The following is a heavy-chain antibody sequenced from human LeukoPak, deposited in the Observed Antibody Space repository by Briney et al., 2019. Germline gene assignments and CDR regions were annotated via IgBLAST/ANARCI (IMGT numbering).Heavy chain of an antibody. CDR3: AKYNYTTIFGAGPAQDYGMDV. D-gene: IGHD3-3*01. CDR1: GFTFDDYA. CDR2: ISWNSGSI. Sequence: GRSLRLSCAASGFTFDDYAMHWVRQAPGKGLEWVSGISWNSGSIGYADSVKGRFTISRDNAKNSLYLQTNSLRAEDTALYYCAKYNYTTIFGAGPAQDYGMDVWGQGTTVTVSS. V-gene: IGHV3-9*01. J-gene: IGHJ6*02.